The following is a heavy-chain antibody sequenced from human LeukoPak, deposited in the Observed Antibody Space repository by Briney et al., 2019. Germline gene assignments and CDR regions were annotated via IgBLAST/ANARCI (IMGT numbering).Heavy chain of an antibody. V-gene: IGHV1-2*02. CDR3: ARVGSSTSWEEYFDC. CDR2: INPNSGGT. D-gene: IGHD2-2*01. Sequence: ASVKVSCKASGYTFTGYYKHWVRQAPGQGLEWMGWINPNSGGTNYAQKFQGRVTMTRDTSISTAYMELSRLRSDDTAVYYCARVGSSTSWEEYFDCWGQGTLVTVSS. J-gene: IGHJ4*02. CDR1: GYTFTGYY.